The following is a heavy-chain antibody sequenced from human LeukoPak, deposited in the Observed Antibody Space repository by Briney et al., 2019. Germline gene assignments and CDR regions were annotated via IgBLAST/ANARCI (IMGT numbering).Heavy chain of an antibody. J-gene: IGHJ6*03. CDR1: GFTVSSNY. D-gene: IGHD3-22*01. V-gene: IGHV3-66*01. CDR2: IYSGGST. CDR3: ASAPSLDSHTRTYYYYYMDV. Sequence: GGSLRLSCAASGFTVSSNYMSWVRQAPGKGLEWVSVIYSGGSTYYADSVKGRFTISRDNSKNTLYLQMNSLRAEDTAVYYCASAPSLDSHTRTYYYYYMDVWGKGTTVTISS.